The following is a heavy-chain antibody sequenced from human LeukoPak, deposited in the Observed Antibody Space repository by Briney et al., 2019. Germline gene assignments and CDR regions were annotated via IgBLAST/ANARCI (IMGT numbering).Heavy chain of an antibody. D-gene: IGHD5-18*01. Sequence: ASVKVSCKASRYTFTGYYMHWVRQAPGQGLEWMGWISAYNGNTNYAQKLQGRVTMTTDTSTSTAYVELRSLRSDDTAVYYCARQRGYSYGINFDYWGQGTLVTVSS. V-gene: IGHV1-18*04. J-gene: IGHJ4*02. CDR3: ARQRGYSYGINFDY. CDR2: ISAYNGNT. CDR1: RYTFTGYY.